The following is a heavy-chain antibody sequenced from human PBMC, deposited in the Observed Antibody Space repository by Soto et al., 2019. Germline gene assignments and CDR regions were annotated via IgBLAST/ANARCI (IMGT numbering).Heavy chain of an antibody. J-gene: IGHJ3*01. Sequence: QVQLVQSGAEVKKPGASVKVSCKASGYTFTSYDISWVRQAPGQGLEWMGWISGYKGNTNYAQKFQGRVTMTTDTSPSTGYMELGGLRSGDTAVHYCAGDFYSRPFGHWFDFWGQGTMVTVSS. V-gene: IGHV1-18*01. CDR1: GYTFTSYD. CDR2: ISGYKGNT. D-gene: IGHD3-10*01. CDR3: AGDFYSRPFGHWFDF.